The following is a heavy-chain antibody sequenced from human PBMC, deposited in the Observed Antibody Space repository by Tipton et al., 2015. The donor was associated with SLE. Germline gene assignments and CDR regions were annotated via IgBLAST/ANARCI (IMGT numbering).Heavy chain of an antibody. CDR1: GFTFSNYS. CDR3: AKDSGWYYFDY. V-gene: IGHV3-30*02. J-gene: IGHJ4*02. CDR2: IQYEGDSK. D-gene: IGHD6-19*01. Sequence: SLRLSCAASGFTFSNYSMYWVRQAPGKGLEWVAFIQYEGDSKNYADSVRGRFTISRDNSKNTLYLQMLSLRVEDTAIYYCAKDSGWYYFDYWGLGTLVTVSS.